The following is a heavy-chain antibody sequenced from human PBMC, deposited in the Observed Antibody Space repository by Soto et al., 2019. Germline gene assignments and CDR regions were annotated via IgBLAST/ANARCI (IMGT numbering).Heavy chain of an antibody. J-gene: IGHJ5*02. CDR1: GYTFTSYG. CDR2: ISAYNGNT. D-gene: IGHD6-19*01. CDR3: ARDVKAVAGRSWWFDP. Sequence: VKVSCKASGYTFTSYGISWVRQAPGQGLEWMGWISAYNGNTNYAQKLQGRVTMTTDTSTSTAYMELRSLRSDDTAVYYCARDVKAVAGRSWWFDPWGQGTLVTVSS. V-gene: IGHV1-18*01.